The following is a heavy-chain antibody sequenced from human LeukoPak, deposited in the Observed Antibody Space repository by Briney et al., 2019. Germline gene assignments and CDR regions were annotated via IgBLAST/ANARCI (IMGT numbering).Heavy chain of an antibody. CDR2: INPNSGGT. CDR1: GYTFTGYY. J-gene: IGHJ3*02. Sequence: GASVKVSCKASGYTFTGYYMHWVRQAPGQGLEWMGWINPNSGGTNYAQKFQGWVTMTRDTSNSTAYMELSRLRSDDTAVYYCARASDTAMRATPNDAFDIWGQGTMVTVSS. V-gene: IGHV1-2*04. CDR3: ARASDTAMRATPNDAFDI. D-gene: IGHD5-18*01.